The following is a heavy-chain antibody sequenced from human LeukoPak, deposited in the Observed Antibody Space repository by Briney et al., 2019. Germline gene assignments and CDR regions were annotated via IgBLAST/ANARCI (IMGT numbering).Heavy chain of an antibody. Sequence: GESLQISCKGSGYSFANYWIAWVRQMPGKGLECMGIIYPGDSDTRYSPSFQGQVTISADKSISTAYLQWSSLKASDTAMYYCARFRSSSSWDFWSQGTLVTVSS. CDR2: IYPGDSDT. V-gene: IGHV5-51*01. D-gene: IGHD6-6*01. CDR1: GYSFANYW. J-gene: IGHJ4*02. CDR3: ARFRSSSSWDF.